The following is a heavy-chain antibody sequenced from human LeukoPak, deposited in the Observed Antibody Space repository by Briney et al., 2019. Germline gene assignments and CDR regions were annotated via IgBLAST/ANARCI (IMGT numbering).Heavy chain of an antibody. J-gene: IGHJ4*02. D-gene: IGHD3-10*01. CDR3: ARDIGSGSFDY. Sequence: SETLSLTCTVSGGSISSSSYYWGWIRQPPGKGLEWIGSIYYSGSTNYNPSLKSRVTISVDTSKNQFSLKLSSVTAADTAVYYCARDIGSGSFDYWGQGTLVTVSS. CDR2: IYYSGST. CDR1: GGSISSSSYY. V-gene: IGHV4-39*07.